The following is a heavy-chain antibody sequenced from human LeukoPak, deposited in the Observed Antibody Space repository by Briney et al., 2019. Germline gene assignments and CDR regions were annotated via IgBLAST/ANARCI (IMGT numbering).Heavy chain of an antibody. J-gene: IGHJ4*02. CDR1: GFTFSSYW. D-gene: IGHD6-19*01. Sequence: GGSLRLSCAASGFTFSSYWMSWVRQAPGKGLEWVAHTKHDGGEMSYVDSVKGRFTISRDNAKNSLYLQRNSLRPEDTAVYCCARDRSSGWPGSFDYWGQGTLVTVS. CDR2: TKHDGGEM. V-gene: IGHV3-7*01. CDR3: ARDRSSGWPGSFDY.